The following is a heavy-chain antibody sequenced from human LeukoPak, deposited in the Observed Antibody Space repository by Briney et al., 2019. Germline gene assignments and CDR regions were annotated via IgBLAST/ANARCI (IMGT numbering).Heavy chain of an antibody. J-gene: IGHJ5*02. Sequence: GGSLRLSCAASGFTFSSYAMSWVRQAPGKGLEWVSGISGSGGSTYYADSVKGRFTISRDNSKNTLYLQMNSLRAEDTAVYYCAKSPLQTGDLSSWGQGTLVTVSS. CDR2: ISGSGGST. V-gene: IGHV3-23*01. CDR3: AKSPLQTGDLSS. CDR1: GFTFSSYA. D-gene: IGHD7-27*01.